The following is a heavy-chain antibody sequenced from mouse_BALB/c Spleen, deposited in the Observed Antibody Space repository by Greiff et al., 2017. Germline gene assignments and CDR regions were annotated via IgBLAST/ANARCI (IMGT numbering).Heavy chain of an antibody. D-gene: IGHD2-14*01. J-gene: IGHJ4*01. Sequence: EVKVEESGPGLVKPSQSLSLTCTVTGYSITSDYAWNWIRQFPGNKLEWMGYISYSGSTSYNPSLKSRISITRDTSKNQFFLQLNSVTTEDTATYYCARREVRGDYYAMDYWGQGTSVTVSS. CDR3: ARREVRGDYYAMDY. V-gene: IGHV3-2*02. CDR2: ISYSGST. CDR1: GYSITSDYA.